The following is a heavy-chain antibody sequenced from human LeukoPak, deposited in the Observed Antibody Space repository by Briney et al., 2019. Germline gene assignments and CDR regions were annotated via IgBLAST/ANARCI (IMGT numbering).Heavy chain of an antibody. J-gene: IGHJ2*01. CDR3: ARRIGHSYFDL. V-gene: IGHV5-51*01. Sequence: GESLKISCKGSGYTFTNYWIAWVRQMPGKGLEWMGIICPGDSDTRYSPSFQGQVTISADKSISTAYLQWSSLKASDTAMYYCARRIGHSYFDLWGRGTLVTVSS. CDR2: ICPGDSDT. CDR1: GYTFTNYW.